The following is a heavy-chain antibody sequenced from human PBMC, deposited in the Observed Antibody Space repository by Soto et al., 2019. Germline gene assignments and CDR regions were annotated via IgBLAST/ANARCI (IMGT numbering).Heavy chain of an antibody. CDR1: GYSFTNYG. D-gene: IGHD6-19*01. J-gene: IGHJ6*03. V-gene: IGHV1-18*01. Sequence: QDRLVQSGVEVKKPGASVRGSCKASGYSFTNYGITWVRQAPGQGCEWMGWISAYNGNTNYAQKFQGRVTLTTDASTSTAYLELRSLRSDDTAVYYCARDRGVAPPVAGNAHYYYYMDVWGKGTTVTVSS. CDR2: ISAYNGNT. CDR3: ARDRGVAPPVAGNAHYYYYMDV.